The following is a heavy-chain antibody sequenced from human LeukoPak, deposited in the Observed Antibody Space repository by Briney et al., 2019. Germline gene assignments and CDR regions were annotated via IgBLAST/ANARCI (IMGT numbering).Heavy chain of an antibody. CDR1: GFTFSDYY. D-gene: IGHD4-17*01. CDR2: ISGSGGST. J-gene: IGHJ6*02. V-gene: IGHV3-23*01. Sequence: GGSLRLSCAASGFTFSDYYMSWIRQAPGKGLEWVPAISGSGGSTYYADSVKGRFTISRDNSKNTLYLQMNSLRAEDTAVYYCAKDGLDYGDYVGDYYGMDVWGQGTTVTVSS. CDR3: AKDGLDYGDYVGDYYGMDV.